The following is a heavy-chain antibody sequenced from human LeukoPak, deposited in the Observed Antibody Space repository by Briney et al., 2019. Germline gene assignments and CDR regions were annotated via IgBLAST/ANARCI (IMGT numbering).Heavy chain of an antibody. Sequence: GGSLRLSCAASGFTFSSYAMHWVHQAPGKGLEWVAVISYDGSNKYYADSVKGRFTISRDNSKNTLYLQMNSLRAEDTAVYYCALGFLEWLVEAFDIWGQGTMVTVSS. CDR1: GFTFSSYA. V-gene: IGHV3-30-3*01. J-gene: IGHJ3*02. CDR3: ALGFLEWLVEAFDI. CDR2: ISYDGSNK. D-gene: IGHD3-3*02.